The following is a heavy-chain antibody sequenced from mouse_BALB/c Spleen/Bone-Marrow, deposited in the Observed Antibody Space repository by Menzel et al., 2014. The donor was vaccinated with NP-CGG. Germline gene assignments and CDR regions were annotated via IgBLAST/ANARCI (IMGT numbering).Heavy chain of an antibody. CDR1: GYSITSGYY. D-gene: IGHD2-4*01. CDR2: ISYDGSN. CDR3: ARGYDYDYAMDY. J-gene: IGHJ4*01. V-gene: IGHV3-6*02. Sequence: EVKLLESGPGLVKPSQSLSLTFSVTGYSITSGYYWNWIRQFPGNKLEWMGYISYDGSNNYNPSLKNRISITRDTSKNQFFLKLNSVTTEDTATYYCARGYDYDYAMDYWGQGTSVTVSS.